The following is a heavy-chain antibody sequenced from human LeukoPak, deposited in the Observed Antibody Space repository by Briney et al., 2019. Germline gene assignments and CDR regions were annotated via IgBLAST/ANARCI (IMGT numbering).Heavy chain of an antibody. Sequence: PSETLSLTCTVSGGSISSGDYYWSWIRQPPGKGLEWIGYIYYSGSTYYNPSLKSRDIKLSDMSKNKLSLNLKSVTAADTAVCYCPNSDSHIVVVLPVYWGQGPLVTVSS. CDR3: PNSDSHIVVVLPVY. D-gene: IGHD3-22*01. CDR2: IYYSGST. CDR1: GGSISSGDYY. J-gene: IGHJ4*02. V-gene: IGHV4-30-4*01.